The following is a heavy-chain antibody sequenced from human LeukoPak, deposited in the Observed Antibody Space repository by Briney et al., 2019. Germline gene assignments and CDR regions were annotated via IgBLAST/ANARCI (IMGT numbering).Heavy chain of an antibody. D-gene: IGHD3-10*01. CDR1: GFTFTRFW. V-gene: IGHV3-74*01. Sequence: GGSLRLSCADSGFTFTRFWMHWVRQAPGKGLVWVSRINVEGTTTTYADSVEGRFTISRDENALYLQMNHLRVDDAAVYYCTRGGEEPFDYWGQGTLVTVSP. CDR2: INVEGTTT. CDR3: TRGGEEPFDY. J-gene: IGHJ4*02.